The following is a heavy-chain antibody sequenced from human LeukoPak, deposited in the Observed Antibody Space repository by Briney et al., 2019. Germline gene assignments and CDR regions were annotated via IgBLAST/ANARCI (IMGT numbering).Heavy chain of an antibody. CDR1: GFTFGDYA. J-gene: IGHJ4*02. CDR3: TRGDYGDYATRYYFHY. V-gene: IGHV3-49*04. CDR2: ISSKAYGGTT. Sequence: GRSLRLSCTASGFTFGDYAMSWVRQAPGKGLEWVGFISSKAYGGTTEYAVSVKDRFTISRDDSKSIAYLQMNSLKTEDTAVYYCTRGDYGDYATRYYFHYWGQGILATVSS. D-gene: IGHD4-17*01.